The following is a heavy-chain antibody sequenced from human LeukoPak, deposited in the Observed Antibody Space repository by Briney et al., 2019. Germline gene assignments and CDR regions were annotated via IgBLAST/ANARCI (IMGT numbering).Heavy chain of an antibody. CDR3: ATAPMIAAAGTGAFDI. CDR2: IYTSGST. V-gene: IGHV4-4*07. J-gene: IGHJ3*02. D-gene: IGHD6-13*01. Sequence: PSETLSLTCTVSGGSISDYYWNWIRQPAGKGLEWIGRIYTSGSTNYNPSLKSRITLSVDTSKNQFSLKVSSVTAADTAVYYCATAPMIAAAGTGAFDIWGQGTMVTVSS. CDR1: GGSISDYY.